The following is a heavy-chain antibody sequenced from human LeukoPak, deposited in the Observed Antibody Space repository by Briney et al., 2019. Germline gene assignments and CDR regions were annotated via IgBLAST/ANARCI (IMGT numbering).Heavy chain of an antibody. J-gene: IGHJ3*02. CDR3: ARRHYDFWSGYWPDQAFDI. Sequence: SETLSLTCTVSGGSISSYYWSWIRQPAGKGLEWIGRIYTSGSTNYNPSLKSRVTMSVDTSKNQFSLKLSSVTAADTAVYYCARRHYDFWSGYWPDQAFDIWGQGTMVTVSS. V-gene: IGHV4-4*07. D-gene: IGHD3-3*01. CDR1: GGSISSYY. CDR2: IYTSGST.